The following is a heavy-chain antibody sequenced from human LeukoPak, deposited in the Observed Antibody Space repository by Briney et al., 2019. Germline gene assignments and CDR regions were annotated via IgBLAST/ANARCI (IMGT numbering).Heavy chain of an antibody. CDR3: ARSGPGAPYDY. Sequence: ASVKVSRKASGYTFSGYYIHWVRQAPGQGLEWMGWINPNSGGTNYAQNFQGRVTMTRDTSISTAYMELSRLGSDDTAVYYCARSGPGAPYDYWGQGSLVTVSS. D-gene: IGHD3-10*01. CDR2: INPNSGGT. V-gene: IGHV1-2*02. CDR1: GYTFSGYY. J-gene: IGHJ4*02.